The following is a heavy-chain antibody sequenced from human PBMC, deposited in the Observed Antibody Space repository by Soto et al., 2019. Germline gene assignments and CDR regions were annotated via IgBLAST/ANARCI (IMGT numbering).Heavy chain of an antibody. CDR2: ITWDAGSA. CDR1: GFTFDDHT. CDR3: AKEKDRIFDY. V-gene: IGHV3-43*01. J-gene: IGHJ4*02. Sequence: GGSLRLSCAGSGFTFDDHTMHWVRQAPGKGLEWVSLITWDAGSAFYADSVRGRFTISRDNSKDSLYLQMNSLRTEDSALYYCAKEKDRIFDYWGRGTPVTVSS.